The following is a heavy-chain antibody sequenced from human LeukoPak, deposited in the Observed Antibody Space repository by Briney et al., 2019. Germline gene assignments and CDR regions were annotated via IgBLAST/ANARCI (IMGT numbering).Heavy chain of an antibody. J-gene: IGHJ4*02. D-gene: IGHD2/OR15-2a*01. CDR2: ISSSSYI. CDR3: ARGEVTTFGY. V-gene: IGHV3-21*01. CDR1: GFTFSSYS. Sequence: PGGSLRLSCAASGFTFSSYSMNWVRQAPGKGLEWVSSISSSSYIYYADSVKGRFTISRDNAKNSLYLQMNSLRAEDAAVYYCARGEVTTFGYWGQGTLVTVSS.